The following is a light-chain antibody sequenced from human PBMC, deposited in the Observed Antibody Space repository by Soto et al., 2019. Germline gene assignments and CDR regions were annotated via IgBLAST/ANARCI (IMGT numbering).Light chain of an antibody. J-gene: IGLJ1*01. V-gene: IGLV2-8*01. CDR1: SSDVGGYNY. Sequence: QSALTQPPSASGSPGQSVTISCTGTSSDVGGYNYVYWYQQHPGKAPKLIIYEVYKRPSGVPDRFSGSKSGNTAALTVSGLQAEDEADYYCSSYVGTNSYVFGTGTKLTVL. CDR2: EVY. CDR3: SSYVGTNSYV.